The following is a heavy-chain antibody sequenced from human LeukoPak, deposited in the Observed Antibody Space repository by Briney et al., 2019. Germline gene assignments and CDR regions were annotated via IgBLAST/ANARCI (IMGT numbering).Heavy chain of an antibody. CDR1: GYTFTSYG. Sequence: ASVKVSCKASGYTFTSYGISWVRQAPGQGLEWMGWISAYNGNTNYAQKFQGRVTMTTDTSTSTAYVELRSLRSDDTAVFYCARVILFQDYYDSSGYYYWFDPWGQGTLVTVSS. V-gene: IGHV1-18*01. J-gene: IGHJ5*02. CDR3: ARVILFQDYYDSSGYYYWFDP. CDR2: ISAYNGNT. D-gene: IGHD3-22*01.